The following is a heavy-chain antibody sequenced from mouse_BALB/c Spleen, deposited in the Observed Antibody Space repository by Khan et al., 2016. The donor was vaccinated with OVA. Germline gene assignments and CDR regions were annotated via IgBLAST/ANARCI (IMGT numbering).Heavy chain of an antibody. CDR2: IYPYNDDT. D-gene: IGHD2-14*01. J-gene: IGHJ2*01. CDR1: GYTFTSYV. Sequence: IQLVQSGPALVKPGASVRMSCKASGYTFTSYVMHWVKQKPGQGLEWIGYIYPYNDDTKYNEKFKGKATLTSDNSSSTAYMELSSLTSEDSAVYYCAKNYRYDVYFDYWGQGTTLTVSS. CDR3: AKNYRYDVYFDY. V-gene: IGHV1S136*01.